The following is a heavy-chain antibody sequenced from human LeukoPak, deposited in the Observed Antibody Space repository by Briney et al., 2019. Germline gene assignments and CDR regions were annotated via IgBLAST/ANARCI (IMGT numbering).Heavy chain of an antibody. J-gene: IGHJ3*02. Sequence: GGSLRLSCAASGFTFSSYEMNWVRQAPGKGLEWVANINPDGSEKYYVDSVKGRFTISRENAKNSLYLQMNTLRAGDTAVYYCARVLTVRSGGYDAFDIWGQGTMVTVSS. D-gene: IGHD6-25*01. CDR2: INPDGSEK. CDR1: GFTFSSYE. V-gene: IGHV3-7*01. CDR3: ARVLTVRSGGYDAFDI.